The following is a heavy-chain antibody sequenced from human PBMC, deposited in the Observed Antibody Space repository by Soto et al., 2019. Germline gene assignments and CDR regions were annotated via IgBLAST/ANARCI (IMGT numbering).Heavy chain of an antibody. V-gene: IGHV3-74*01. CDR1: GFTFSSYW. J-gene: IGHJ4*02. CDR2: INSDGSST. CDR3: ARVDTVMVAPFDY. D-gene: IGHD5-18*01. Sequence: GGSLRLSCAASGFTFSSYWMHWVRQAPGKGLVWVSRINSDGSSTSYADSVKGRFTISRDNAKNTLYLQMNSLRAEDTAVYYCARVDTVMVAPFDYWGQGTLVTVSS.